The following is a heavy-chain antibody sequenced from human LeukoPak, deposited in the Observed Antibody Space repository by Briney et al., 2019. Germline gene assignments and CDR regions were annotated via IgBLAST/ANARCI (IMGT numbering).Heavy chain of an antibody. Sequence: GGSLRLSCAASGFTFSSYSMNWVRQAPGKGLEWVSSITSSSSYIYYADSVKGRFTISRDNAKNSLYLQMNSLRAEDTAVYYCARAQKGYWDRTTPYGMDVWGQGTTVTVSS. D-gene: IGHD2-15*01. CDR2: ITSSSSYI. CDR3: ARAQKGYWDRTTPYGMDV. V-gene: IGHV3-21*01. CDR1: GFTFSSYS. J-gene: IGHJ6*02.